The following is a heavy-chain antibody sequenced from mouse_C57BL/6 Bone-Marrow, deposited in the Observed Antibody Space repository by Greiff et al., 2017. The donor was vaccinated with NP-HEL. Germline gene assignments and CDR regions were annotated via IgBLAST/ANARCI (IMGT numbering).Heavy chain of an antibody. CDR2: INPSSGYT. J-gene: IGHJ4*01. V-gene: IGHV1-7*01. Sequence: QVQLQQPGAELVMPGASVKLSCKASGYTFTSYWMHWVKQRPGQGLEWIGYINPSSGYTKYNQKFKGKATLTADKSSSTAYMQLSSLTYEDSAVYYCARKKGFYAMDYWGQGTSVTVSS. CDR3: ARKKGFYAMDY. CDR1: GYTFTSYW.